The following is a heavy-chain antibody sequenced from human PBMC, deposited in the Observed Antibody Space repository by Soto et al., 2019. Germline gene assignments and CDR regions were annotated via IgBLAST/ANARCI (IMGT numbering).Heavy chain of an antibody. CDR1: GFTFSDYY. Sequence: PGGSLRLSCAASGFTFSDYYMSWIRQAPGKGLEWISYISGSGSKIYYADSVKGRFTISRDNAKNSLYLQMNSLRAEDTAVYYCARDPRGVAPNYWGQGALVTVSS. CDR3: ARDPRGVAPNY. D-gene: IGHD3-10*01. V-gene: IGHV3-11*01. J-gene: IGHJ4*02. CDR2: ISGSGSKI.